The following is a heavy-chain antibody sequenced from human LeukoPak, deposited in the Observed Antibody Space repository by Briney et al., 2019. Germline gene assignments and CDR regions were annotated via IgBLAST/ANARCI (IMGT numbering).Heavy chain of an antibody. CDR3: ARGRIMITFGGVIVTPYFDY. CDR1: GGSISSSSYY. D-gene: IGHD3-16*02. J-gene: IGHJ4*02. V-gene: IGHV4-39*01. CDR2: IYYSGST. Sequence: SETLSLTCTVSGGSISSSSYYWGWIRQPPGKGLEWIGSIYYSGSTYYNPSLKSRVTISVDTSKNQFSLKLSSVTAADTAVYYCARGRIMITFGGVIVTPYFDYWGQGTLVTVSS.